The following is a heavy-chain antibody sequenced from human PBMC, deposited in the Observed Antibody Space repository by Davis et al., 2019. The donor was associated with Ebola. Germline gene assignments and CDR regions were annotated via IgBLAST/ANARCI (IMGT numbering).Heavy chain of an antibody. CDR2: ISYDGSNK. J-gene: IGHJ6*02. V-gene: IGHV3-30-3*01. CDR3: AKDPSHYYDSSAPYYYYYGMDV. D-gene: IGHD3-22*01. CDR1: GFTFSSYA. Sequence: PGGSLRLSCAASGFTFSSYAMHWVRQAPGKGLEWVAVISYDGSNKYYADSVKGRFTISRDNSKNTLYLQMNSLRAEDTAVYYCAKDPSHYYDSSAPYYYYYGMDVWGQGTTVTVSS.